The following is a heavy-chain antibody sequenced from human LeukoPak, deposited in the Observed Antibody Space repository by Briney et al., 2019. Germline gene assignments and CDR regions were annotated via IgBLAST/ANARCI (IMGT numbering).Heavy chain of an antibody. V-gene: IGHV3-23*01. Sequence: GGSLRLSCAGSGFTFNNYAMSWVRQAPGKGLEWVSSISGSDISTYYGDSVKGRFTISRDNSKNTLYLQMHSLRVEDTAVYYCSGVQCTSTSCPYFWGQGTLVTVSS. CDR3: SGVQCTSTSCPYF. J-gene: IGHJ4*02. CDR1: GFTFNNYA. D-gene: IGHD2-2*01. CDR2: ISGSDIST.